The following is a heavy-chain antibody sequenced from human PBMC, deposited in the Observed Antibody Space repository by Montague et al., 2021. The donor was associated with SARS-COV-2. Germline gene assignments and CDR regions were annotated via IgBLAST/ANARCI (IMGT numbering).Heavy chain of an antibody. J-gene: IGHJ3*02. V-gene: IGHV2-70*04. D-gene: IGHD3-9*01. CDR3: ARSYYDILTNYSDAFDI. CDR1: GFSLSTSGMR. CDR2: IYWDDDK. Sequence: PALVKPTQTLTLTCTLSGFSLSTSGMRASWIRQPPGKALEWLARIYWDDDKFYSTSLKTRLTISKDTSKNQVVLTMTNMDPVDTATYYCARSYYDILTNYSDAFDIWGQGTVVTVSS.